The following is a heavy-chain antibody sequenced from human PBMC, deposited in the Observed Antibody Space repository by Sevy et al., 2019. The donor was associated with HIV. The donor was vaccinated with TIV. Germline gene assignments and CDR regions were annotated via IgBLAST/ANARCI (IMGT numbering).Heavy chain of an antibody. CDR1: GYTFTTYG. Sequence: ASVKVSCKASGYTFTTYGITWVRQAPGQGLEWMGWISTYNSMINYAQKFQGRVTMTTDTSTSTAYMELRSLRSDDTAVYYCARSTLVAGRSNWFDPWGQGTLVTVSS. J-gene: IGHJ5*02. D-gene: IGHD6-19*01. CDR3: ARSTLVAGRSNWFDP. V-gene: IGHV1-18*01. CDR2: ISTYNSMI.